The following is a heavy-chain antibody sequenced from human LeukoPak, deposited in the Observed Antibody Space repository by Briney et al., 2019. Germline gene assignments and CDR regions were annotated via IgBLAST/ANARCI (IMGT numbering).Heavy chain of an antibody. J-gene: IGHJ6*02. V-gene: IGHV1-69*13. D-gene: IGHD6-25*01. CDR3: ARSSRGHFHYYYYGMDV. CDR2: IIPIFGTA. CDR1: GGTFSSYA. Sequence: SVKVSCKASGGTFSSYAISWVRQAPGQGLEWMGGIIPIFGTANYAQKFQGRVTITADESTSTAYMELSSLRSEDTAVYYCARSSRGHFHYYYYGMDVWGQGTTVTISS.